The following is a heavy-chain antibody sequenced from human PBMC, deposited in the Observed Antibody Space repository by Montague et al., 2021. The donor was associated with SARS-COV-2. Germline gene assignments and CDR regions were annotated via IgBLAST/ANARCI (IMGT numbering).Heavy chain of an antibody. V-gene: IGHV6-1*01. CDR2: LQYEKKRYY. J-gene: IGHJ4*02. Sequence: CAISGDSVAEIRPTSEEHTYEPQSPKEFVCRLQYEKKRYYDYAVSVKSRMTISSDTSKNQFSLQLSSVTPEDRAVYYCARDPRYSLSWSFDYWGQGTLVTVSS. CDR1: GDSVAEIRPT. CDR3: ARDPRYSLSWSFDY. D-gene: IGHD6-13*01.